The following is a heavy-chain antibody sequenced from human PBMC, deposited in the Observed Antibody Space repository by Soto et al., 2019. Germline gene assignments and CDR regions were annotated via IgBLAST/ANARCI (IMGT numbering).Heavy chain of an antibody. CDR1: GFTFDTYA. V-gene: IGHV3-23*01. Sequence: PGGSLRLSCGASGFTFDTYALNWVRQAPGKGLEWVSAIGSSGSTYYADSVKGRFTISRDTPKKTLYLQMNSLRVEDTAKYYCAKGFRSLEWYSLAPFDYWGQGALVTVSS. CDR3: AKGFRSLEWYSLAPFDY. CDR2: IGSSGST. D-gene: IGHD3-3*01. J-gene: IGHJ4*02.